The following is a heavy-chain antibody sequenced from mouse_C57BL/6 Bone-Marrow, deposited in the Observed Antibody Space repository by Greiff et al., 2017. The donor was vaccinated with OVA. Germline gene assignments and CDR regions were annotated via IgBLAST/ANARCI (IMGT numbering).Heavy chain of an antibody. Sequence: EVKLVASGGGLVKPGGSLKLSCAASGFTFSSYAMSWVRQTPEKRLEWVATISDGGSYTYYPDNVKGRFTISRDNAKNNLYLQMSHLKSEDTAMYYCARDRYGSSPAWFAYWGQGTLVTVSA. V-gene: IGHV5-4*01. CDR2: ISDGGSYT. CDR3: ARDRYGSSPAWFAY. J-gene: IGHJ3*01. CDR1: GFTFSSYA. D-gene: IGHD1-1*01.